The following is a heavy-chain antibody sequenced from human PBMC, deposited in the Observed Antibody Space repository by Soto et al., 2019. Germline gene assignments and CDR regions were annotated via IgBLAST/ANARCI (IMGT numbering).Heavy chain of an antibody. D-gene: IGHD6-19*01. CDR3: ARRPMIGSVAENAFDI. V-gene: IGHV4-39*01. CDR2: VYYSGTT. J-gene: IGHJ3*02. CDR1: GGSISSSSYY. Sequence: SETLSLTCSVSGGSISSSSYYWNWIRQSPGKGLEWIGSVYYSGTTYYNPSLKGRVTISVDTYNQFSLRLSSVTAADTAYYFCARRPMIGSVAENAFDIWGQGTRVTVSS.